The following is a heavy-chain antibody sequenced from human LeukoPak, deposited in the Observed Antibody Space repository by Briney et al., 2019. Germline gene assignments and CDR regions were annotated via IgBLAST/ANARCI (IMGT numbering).Heavy chain of an antibody. CDR2: IYTCGSP. CDR3: ARGFPGDY. V-gene: IGHV4-61*02. CDR1: GGSISSGSYY. J-gene: IGHJ4*02. Sequence: SETLSLTCTVSGGSISSGSYYWSWIRQPAGKGLEWIARIYTCGSPNYNPSLKSRVTISVDTSKNQFSLKLSSVTAADTAVYYCARGFPGDYWGQGTLVTVSS.